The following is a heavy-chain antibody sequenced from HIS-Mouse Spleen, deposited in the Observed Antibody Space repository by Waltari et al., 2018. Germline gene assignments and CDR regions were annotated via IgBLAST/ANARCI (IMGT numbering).Heavy chain of an antibody. V-gene: IGHV1-2*02. CDR3: ARVRVGDYSNWFDP. Sequence: QVQLVQSGAEVKKPGASVKVSCKASGYTFTGYYMHWVRQAPGQGLEWMGWINPNSSGTNYARKFQGRVTMTRDTSISTAYMELSRLGSDDTAVYYCARVRVGDYSNWFDPWGQGTLVTVSS. D-gene: IGHD4-4*01. J-gene: IGHJ5*02. CDR2: INPNSSGT. CDR1: GYTFTGYY.